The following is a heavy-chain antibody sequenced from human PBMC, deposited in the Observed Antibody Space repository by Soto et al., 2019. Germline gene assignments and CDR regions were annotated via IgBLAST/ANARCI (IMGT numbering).Heavy chain of an antibody. CDR1: GYTLTSYI. D-gene: IGHD2-15*01. CDR3: AREANKPVAWAH. V-gene: IGHV1-3*01. J-gene: IGHJ4*02. CDR2: INPGNGNT. Sequence: GASVKVSCKASGYTLTSYIMHWVRQAPGQRFEWMGRINPGNGNTKYSQKYQGRVTISTETSASTIYMELSSLEFEDSAMYYCAREANKPVAWAHWDQGTLVTVSS.